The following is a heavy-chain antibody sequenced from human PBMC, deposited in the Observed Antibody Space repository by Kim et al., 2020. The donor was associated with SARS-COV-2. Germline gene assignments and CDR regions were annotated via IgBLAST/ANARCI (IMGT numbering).Heavy chain of an antibody. CDR2: IKQDGSEK. CDR1: GFTFSSYW. Sequence: GGSLRLSCAVSGFTFSSYWMSWVRQAPGKGLEWVANIKQDGSEKYYVDSVKGRFTISRDNAKNSLYLQMNSLRAEDTAVYYCARGGWYGPGLAEYFQHWGQGTLVTVSS. D-gene: IGHD6-19*01. V-gene: IGHV3-7*03. CDR3: ARGGWYGPGLAEYFQH. J-gene: IGHJ1*01.